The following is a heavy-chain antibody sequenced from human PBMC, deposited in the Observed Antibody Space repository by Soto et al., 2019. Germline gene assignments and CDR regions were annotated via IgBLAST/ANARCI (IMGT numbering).Heavy chain of an antibody. D-gene: IGHD6-13*01. V-gene: IGHV1-69*01. CDR3: ARGTAGIAAPTRAYYFDY. CDR1: GGTFSSYA. J-gene: IGHJ4*02. Sequence: QVQLVQSGAEVKKPGSSVKVSCKASGGTFSSYAISWVRQAPGQGLEWMGGIIPIFGTANYAQKFQGRVTITADESTSTAYMELSSLRSEDTAVYYGARGTAGIAAPTRAYYFDYWGQGTLVTVSS. CDR2: IIPIFGTA.